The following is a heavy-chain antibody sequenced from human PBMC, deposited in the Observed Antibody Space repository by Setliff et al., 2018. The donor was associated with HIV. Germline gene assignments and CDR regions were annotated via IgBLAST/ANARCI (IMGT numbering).Heavy chain of an antibody. J-gene: IGHJ4*02. CDR3: ASPNVGWSGGTCYSGSAFDY. CDR1: GDTFRNYA. CDR2: IIPPVGAA. D-gene: IGHD2-15*01. Sequence: SVKVSCKVSGDTFRNYALNWVRQAPGQGLEWMGGIIPPVGAAVYAQNFQGRVTITADESTSTAHMELRTLRSEDTAIYYCASPNVGWSGGTCYSGSAFDYLGQGSPVTVSS. V-gene: IGHV1-69*13.